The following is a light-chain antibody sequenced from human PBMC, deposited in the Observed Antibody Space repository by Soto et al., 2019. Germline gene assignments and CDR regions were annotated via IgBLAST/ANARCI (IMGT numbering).Light chain of an antibody. J-gene: IGKJ5*01. V-gene: IGKV3-11*01. Sequence: EIVLTQSPATLSSFPGDRVTLSCRASQYFNTRLAWYQHRPGQAPRLLIYQTSLRAAGIPARFSASGSGTDFTLTITDVQPEDFAVYYCQQYNNWPPITFGQGTRLEIK. CDR3: QQYNNWPPIT. CDR1: QYFNTR. CDR2: QTS.